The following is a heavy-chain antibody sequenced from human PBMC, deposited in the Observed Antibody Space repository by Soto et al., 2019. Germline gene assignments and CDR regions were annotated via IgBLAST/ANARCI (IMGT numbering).Heavy chain of an antibody. CDR1: GFTFSSSG. V-gene: IGHV3-33*01. D-gene: IGHD1-1*01. CDR2: IWHDGSYK. J-gene: IGHJ4*02. Sequence: QVQLVESGGGVVQPGRSLRLSCAASGFTFSSSGMHWVRQAPGKGLEWVAVIWHDGSYKYKTDSVKGRFTISRDNSKNRLYLQMNSLSAEDTAVYYCARGNWKYGYFDYWGQGTLVTVSS. CDR3: ARGNWKYGYFDY.